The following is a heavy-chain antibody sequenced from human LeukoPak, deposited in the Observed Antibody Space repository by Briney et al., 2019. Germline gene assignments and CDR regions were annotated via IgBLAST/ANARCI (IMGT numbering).Heavy chain of an antibody. CDR2: IFYGGRT. Sequence: PSETLSLTCAVYGGSFSGYYWSWIHQPPGKGLEWIGSIFYGGRTYYNPFLKSRVTISVDTSNNQFSLNLNSVTAADTAVYYCAKYMVATMFDYWGQGTLVTVSS. CDR1: GGSFSGYY. D-gene: IGHD5-12*01. J-gene: IGHJ4*02. CDR3: AKYMVATMFDY. V-gene: IGHV4-34*12.